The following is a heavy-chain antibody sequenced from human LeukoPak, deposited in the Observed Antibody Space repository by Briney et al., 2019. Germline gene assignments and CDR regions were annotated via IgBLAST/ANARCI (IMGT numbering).Heavy chain of an antibody. Sequence: ASVKVSCKASGGTFSSYAISWVRQAPGQGLEWMGGIIPSLGTANYAQKFKGRVTITADKSTSTAYMELSSLRSEDTAVYYCARDRIAVAGRKYYYYMDIWGKGTTVTVSS. D-gene: IGHD6-19*01. CDR3: ARDRIAVAGRKYYYYMDI. CDR1: GGTFSSYA. V-gene: IGHV1-69*06. CDR2: IIPSLGTA. J-gene: IGHJ6*03.